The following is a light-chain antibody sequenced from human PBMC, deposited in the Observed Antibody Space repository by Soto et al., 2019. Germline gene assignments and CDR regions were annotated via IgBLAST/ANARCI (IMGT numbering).Light chain of an antibody. CDR2: KAS. CDR3: QQYNSYLIT. V-gene: IGKV1-5*03. J-gene: IGKJ5*01. Sequence: DIQMTQSPSTLSASVGDRVTITCRASQSIGTWLAWYQQKPGKAPNLLIYKASSLQSGVPSRFSGSGSGTELTITISSLQPDDFETYYCQQYNSYLITFGQGTRLEIK. CDR1: QSIGTW.